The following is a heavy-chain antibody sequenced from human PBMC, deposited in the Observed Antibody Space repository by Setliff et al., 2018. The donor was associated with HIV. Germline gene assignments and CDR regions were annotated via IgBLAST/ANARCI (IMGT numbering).Heavy chain of an antibody. Sequence: PSETLSLTCAVYGGSFSGYYWNWIRQPPGEGLEWIGEINPGGTTNYNPSLKRRVTISLDTSKNQFSLRVTSVTAADTALYYCARRGYQQWLVTWKPPPLDYFDYWGQGTLVTVSS. CDR2: INPGGTT. CDR3: ARRGYQQWLVTWKPPPLDYFDY. V-gene: IGHV4-34*01. CDR1: GGSFSGYY. D-gene: IGHD6-19*01. J-gene: IGHJ4*02.